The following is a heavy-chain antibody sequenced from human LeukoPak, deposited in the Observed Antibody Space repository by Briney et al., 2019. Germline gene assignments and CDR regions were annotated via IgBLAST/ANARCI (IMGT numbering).Heavy chain of an antibody. D-gene: IGHD3-10*01. J-gene: IGHJ4*02. Sequence: PGGSLRLSCAASGFTFSTYSMNWVRQAPGKGLEWVSGINWNGGSTGYADSVKGRFTISRDNAKNSLYLQMNSLRAEDTALYYCARASGYYGSEGGDFDYWGQGTLVTVSS. CDR3: ARASGYYGSEGGDFDY. CDR2: INWNGGST. CDR1: GFTFSTYS. V-gene: IGHV3-20*04.